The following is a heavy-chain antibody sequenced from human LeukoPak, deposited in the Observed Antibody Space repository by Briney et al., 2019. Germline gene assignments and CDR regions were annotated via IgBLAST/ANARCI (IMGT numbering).Heavy chain of an antibody. V-gene: IGHV3-21*01. Sequence: PGGSLRLSCAASGFTFSSYSMTWVRQAPGKGLEWVPSISSSSSYIYYADSVKGRFTISRDNAKNSLYLQMNSLRAEDTAVYYCATLEGVVPYYMDVWGKGTTVTVSS. J-gene: IGHJ6*03. CDR1: GFTFSSYS. D-gene: IGHD2-2*01. CDR3: ATLEGVVPYYMDV. CDR2: ISSSSSYI.